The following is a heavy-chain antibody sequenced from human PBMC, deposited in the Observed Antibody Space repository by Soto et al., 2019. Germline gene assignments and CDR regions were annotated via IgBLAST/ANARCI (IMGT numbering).Heavy chain of an antibody. J-gene: IGHJ4*02. V-gene: IGHV3-49*04. Sequence: GGSLRLSCTASGFTFGDYAMSWVRQAPGKGLEWVGFIRSKAYGGTTEYAASVKGRFTISRDDSKSIAYLQMNSLKTEDTAVYYCTRDHGYSSSWYDYWGQGTLVTVSS. CDR3: TRDHGYSSSWYDY. CDR1: GFTFGDYA. D-gene: IGHD6-13*01. CDR2: IRSKAYGGTT.